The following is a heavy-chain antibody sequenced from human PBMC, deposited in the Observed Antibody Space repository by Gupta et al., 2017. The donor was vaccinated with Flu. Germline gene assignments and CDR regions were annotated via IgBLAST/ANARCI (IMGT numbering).Heavy chain of an antibody. CDR2: INHSGST. D-gene: IGHD6-6*01. CDR3: ARAHVVGIEARPIPVPTARFDP. Sequence: QVQLQQWGAGLLKPSETLSLTCAVYGGSFSGYYWRWIRQPPGKGLEWIGEINHSGSTNYNPSLKSRVTISVDTSKNQVSLKLSSVTAADTAVYYCARAHVVGIEARPIPVPTARFDPWGQGTLVTVSA. V-gene: IGHV4-34*01. CDR1: GGSFSGYY. J-gene: IGHJ5*02.